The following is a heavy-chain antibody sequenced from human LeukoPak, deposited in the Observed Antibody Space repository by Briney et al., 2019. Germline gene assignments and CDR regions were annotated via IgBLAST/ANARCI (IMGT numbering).Heavy chain of an antibody. Sequence: ASVKVSCKASGYTFTSYGISWVRQAPGQGLEWMGWISAYNGNTNYAQKLQGRVTMTTDTSTSTAYMELRSLRSDDTAVYYCASGSTGTDHYYYGMDVWGQGTTVTVSS. CDR1: GYTFTSYG. V-gene: IGHV1-18*01. CDR3: ASGSTGTDHYYYGMDV. CDR2: ISAYNGNT. J-gene: IGHJ6*02. D-gene: IGHD1-1*01.